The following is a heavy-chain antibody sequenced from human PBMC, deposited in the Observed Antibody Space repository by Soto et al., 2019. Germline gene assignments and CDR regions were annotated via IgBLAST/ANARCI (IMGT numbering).Heavy chain of an antibody. CDR1: RVAFSKFI. V-gene: IGHV1-69*13. CDR3: AKVRYSSPMGYYYGMDV. Sequence: SVKVSCKASRVAFSKFIVTWVRQAPGLGLEWVGGVIPIFGTANYAQKFQGRVTITADESTSTSYMEVNNLRSEDTAVYYCAKVRYSSPMGYYYGMDVWGQGTTVTVSS. CDR2: VIPIFGTA. J-gene: IGHJ6*02. D-gene: IGHD6-19*01.